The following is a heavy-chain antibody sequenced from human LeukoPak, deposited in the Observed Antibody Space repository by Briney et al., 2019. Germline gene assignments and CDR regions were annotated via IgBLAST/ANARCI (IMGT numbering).Heavy chain of an antibody. CDR2: ISYDGSNK. V-gene: IGHV3-30*18. CDR1: GFTFSSYG. D-gene: IGHD6-19*01. Sequence: PGRSLRLSCAASGFTFSSYGMHWVRQAPGKGLEWVAVISYDGSNKYYADSVKGRFTISRDNSKNTLYLQMNSLRAEDTAVYYCAKDKAVAGTLWGQGTLVTVSS. CDR3: AKDKAVAGTL. J-gene: IGHJ4*02.